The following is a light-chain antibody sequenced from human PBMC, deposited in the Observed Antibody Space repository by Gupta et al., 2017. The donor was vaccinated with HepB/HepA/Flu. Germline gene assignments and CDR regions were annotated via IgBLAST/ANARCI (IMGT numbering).Light chain of an antibody. CDR3: QQYCSSPYT. J-gene: IGKJ2*01. V-gene: IGKV3-20*01. Sequence: EIVLTKSPGTLSSSSGERATISCRASQSVSSSYLAWYQQKLGQAPRLLIYGASSRATGIPDRFSGSGSGTDFTLTISRLQPEDFAVYYCQQYCSSPYTFGQGTKLDIK. CDR1: QSVSSSY. CDR2: GAS.